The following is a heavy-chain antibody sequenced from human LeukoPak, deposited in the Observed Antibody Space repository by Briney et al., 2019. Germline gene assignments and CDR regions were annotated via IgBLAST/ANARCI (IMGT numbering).Heavy chain of an antibody. CDR2: ISYDGNNK. V-gene: IGHV3-30*03. Sequence: GGSLRLSCAPSGFTFSSYGLHWVRPAPGKGLGWVAVISYDGNNKYYADSVEGRFTISRDNSKNTLYLQMNSLKTDDTAVYYCTSGTWIQLAVPDYWGQGTLVTVSS. D-gene: IGHD5-18*01. CDR3: TSGTWIQLAVPDY. J-gene: IGHJ4*02. CDR1: GFTFSSYG.